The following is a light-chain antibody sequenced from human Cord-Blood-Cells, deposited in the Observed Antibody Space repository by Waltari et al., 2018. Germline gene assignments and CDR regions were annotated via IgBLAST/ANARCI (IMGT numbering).Light chain of an antibody. CDR3: QQYNNWPPKLFTP. V-gene: IGKV3-15*01. Sequence: EIVMTQSPATLSVSPGYRATLSCRASQSVSSNLAWYQQKPGQAPRLLIYGASPRATGIPARFSGSGSGTEFTLTISSLQSEDFAVYYCQQYNNWPPKLFTPFGQGTKLEIK. J-gene: IGKJ2*01. CDR1: QSVSSN. CDR2: GAS.